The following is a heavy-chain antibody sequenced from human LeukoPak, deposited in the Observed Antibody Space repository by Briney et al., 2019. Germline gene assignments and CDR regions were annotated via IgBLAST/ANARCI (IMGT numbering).Heavy chain of an antibody. CDR2: VSGSGGST. CDR1: GFTFSSYA. CDR3: ARSIAAQTNNWFDP. D-gene: IGHD6-13*01. J-gene: IGHJ5*02. V-gene: IGHV3-23*01. Sequence: PGGSLRLSCAASGFTFSSYAMSWVRRAPGKGLEWVSAVSGSGGSTYYADSVKGRFTISRDNSKNTLYVQMNSLRVEDTAVYYCARSIAAQTNNWFDPWGQGTLVTVSS.